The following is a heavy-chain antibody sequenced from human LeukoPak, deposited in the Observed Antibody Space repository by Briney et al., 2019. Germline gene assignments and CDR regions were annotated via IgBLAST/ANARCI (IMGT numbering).Heavy chain of an antibody. V-gene: IGHV4-34*01. CDR2: INHSGRT. D-gene: IGHD3-22*01. CDR3: ARGGPTTMILPY. J-gene: IGHJ4*02. Sequence: SETLSLTCTVSGGSISSYYWSWIRQSPGKGLEWIGEINHSGRTNYNPSLKSRVAISVDTSKNQFSLFLTSVTAGDTAVYYCARGGPTTMILPYWGQGTLVTVSS. CDR1: GGSISSYY.